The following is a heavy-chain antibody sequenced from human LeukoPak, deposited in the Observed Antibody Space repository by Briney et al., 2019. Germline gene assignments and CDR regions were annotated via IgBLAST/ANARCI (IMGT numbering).Heavy chain of an antibody. CDR1: GYTFTYHY. CDR2: INPNNGNT. D-gene: IGHD1-1*01. J-gene: IGHJ4*02. Sequence: GASVKVSCKASGYTFTYHYIHLVRQAPGRGLEWMGIINPNNGNTNYAQRFQGRVTMTRDTSTSTVYMELSGLGSEDTAVYYCARESDVGKDFDCWGQGTLVTVSS. V-gene: IGHV1-46*01. CDR3: ARESDVGKDFDC.